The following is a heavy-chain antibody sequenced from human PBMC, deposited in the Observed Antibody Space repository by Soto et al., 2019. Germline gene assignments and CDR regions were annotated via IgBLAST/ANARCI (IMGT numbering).Heavy chain of an antibody. J-gene: IGHJ4*02. V-gene: IGHV3-23*01. Sequence: GGSLRLSCAASGVTCSSYAMNWVRQAPGKGLEWVSVISGSGGSTYYADSVKGRFTISRDNSKNTLYLQMNSLRAEDTAVYYCARRGPGTYFDYWGQGTLVTVSS. D-gene: IGHD6-13*01. CDR1: GVTCSSYA. CDR3: ARRGPGTYFDY. CDR2: ISGSGGST.